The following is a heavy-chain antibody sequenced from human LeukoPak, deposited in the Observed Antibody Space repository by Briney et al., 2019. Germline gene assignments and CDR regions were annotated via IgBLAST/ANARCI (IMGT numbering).Heavy chain of an antibody. CDR2: TSDSGDNT. V-gene: IGHV3-23*01. D-gene: IGHD2-2*01. CDR1: GFTFSSCA. J-gene: IGHJ4*02. Sequence: PGGSLRLSCAASGFTFSSCAMYWVRQAPGKGLKWVSATSDSGDNTYYLDSVKGRFTISRDNSKNTLFLQMNSLRAEDTAIYYCAKLTYSTVPFDCWGQGTRVTVSS. CDR3: AKLTYSTVPFDC.